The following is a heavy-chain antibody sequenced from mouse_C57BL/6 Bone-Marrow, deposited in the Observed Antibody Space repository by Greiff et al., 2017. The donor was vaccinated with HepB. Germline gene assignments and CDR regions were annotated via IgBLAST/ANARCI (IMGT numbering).Heavy chain of an antibody. J-gene: IGHJ1*03. V-gene: IGHV1-82*01. Sequence: QVQLQQSGPELVKPGASVKISCKASGYAFSSSWMNWVKQRPGKGLEWIGRIYPGDGDTNYNGKFKGKATLTADKSSSTAYMQLSSLTSEDSAVYFCARRVDYGSSYRYFDGWGTGTTVTVSS. CDR1: GYAFSSSW. D-gene: IGHD1-1*01. CDR2: IYPGDGDT. CDR3: ARRVDYGSSYRYFDG.